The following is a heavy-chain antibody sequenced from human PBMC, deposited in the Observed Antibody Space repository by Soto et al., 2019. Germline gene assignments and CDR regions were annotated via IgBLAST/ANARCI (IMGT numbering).Heavy chain of an antibody. D-gene: IGHD3-3*01. CDR1: GYSFTSYW. V-gene: IGHV5-10-1*01. Sequence: GESLKISCKGSGYSFTSYWISWVRQMPGKGLEWMGRIDPSDSYTNYSPSFQGHVTISADKSISTAYLQWSSLKASDTAMYYCARGMVSGTIFGVVINYGMDVWGQGTTVTVSS. J-gene: IGHJ6*02. CDR3: ARGMVSGTIFGVVINYGMDV. CDR2: IDPSDSYT.